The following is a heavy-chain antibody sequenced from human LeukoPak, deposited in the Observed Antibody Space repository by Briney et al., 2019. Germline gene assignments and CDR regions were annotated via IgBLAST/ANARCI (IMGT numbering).Heavy chain of an antibody. CDR2: IRSSGSTI. CDR1: GFTFSSYE. CDR3: ARDSGVTGRPDYSDY. J-gene: IGHJ4*02. V-gene: IGHV3-48*03. Sequence: GGSLRLSCVVSGFTFSSYEMNWVRQVPGKGLEWIAYIRSSGSTIYYADSVKGRFIISRDNAKNSLYLQMDSLRAEDTGLYYCARDSGVTGRPDYSDYWGQGTLVAVSS. D-gene: IGHD6-6*01.